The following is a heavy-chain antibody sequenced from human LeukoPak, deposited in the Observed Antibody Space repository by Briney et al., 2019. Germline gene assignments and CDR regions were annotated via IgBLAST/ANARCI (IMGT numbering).Heavy chain of an antibody. V-gene: IGHV1-46*01. CDR1: GYTFTNYG. CDR3: ARDRRPAWYSSSVDY. D-gene: IGHD6-6*01. Sequence: ASVKVSCKASGYTFTNYGISWVRQAPGQGLEWMGIINPSGGSTSYAQKFQGRVTMTRDMSTSTVYMELSSLRSEDTAVYYCARDRRPAWYSSSVDYWGQGTLVTVSS. J-gene: IGHJ4*02. CDR2: INPSGGST.